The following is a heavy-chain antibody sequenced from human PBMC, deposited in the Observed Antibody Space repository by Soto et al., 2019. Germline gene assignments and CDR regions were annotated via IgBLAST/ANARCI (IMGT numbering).Heavy chain of an antibody. Sequence: EVQLLESGGGLVQPGGSLRLSYAASGFTFNTYVMNWVRQAPGKGLEWVSTISYSADKTHYADSVKGRFTISRDNSRDTLFLQMNSLRADDAAVYYCARRARPATTNWGAFDVWGQGTMVTVSS. V-gene: IGHV3-23*01. J-gene: IGHJ3*01. CDR1: GFTFNTYV. CDR3: ARRARPATTNWGAFDV. CDR2: ISYSADKT. D-gene: IGHD1-7*01.